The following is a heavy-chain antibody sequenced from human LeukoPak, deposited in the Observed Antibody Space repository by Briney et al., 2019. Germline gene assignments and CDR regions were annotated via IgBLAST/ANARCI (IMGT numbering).Heavy chain of an antibody. CDR2: INQSGST. J-gene: IGHJ4*02. Sequence: SETLSLTCAVYGGSFSGYYWSWIRQPPGKGLEWIGEINQSGSTNYNPSLKSRVTISVDTSKNQFSLKLSSVTAADTAVYYCAREVVVVVAATQRPHFDYWGQGTLVTVSS. D-gene: IGHD2-15*01. CDR3: AREVVVVVAATQRPHFDY. CDR1: GGSFSGYY. V-gene: IGHV4-34*01.